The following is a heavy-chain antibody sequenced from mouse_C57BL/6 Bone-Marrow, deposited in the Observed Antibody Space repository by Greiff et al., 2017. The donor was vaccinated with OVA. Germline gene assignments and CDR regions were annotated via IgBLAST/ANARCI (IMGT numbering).Heavy chain of an antibody. CDR2: GQGLEWIG. CDR3: SEDSAVYYCGYSNPFTGYFDV. V-gene: IGHV1-87*01. J-gene: IGHJ1*03. D-gene: IGHD2-5*01. Sequence: VQVVESGPELARPWASVKISCQAFYTFSRRVHFAIRDTNYWMQWVKQRPGQGLEWIGAIYPGNGDTSYNQKFKGKATLTADKSSSTAYMQLSSLTSEDSAVYYCGYSNPFTGYFDVWGTGTTVTVSS. CDR1: YTFSRRVH.